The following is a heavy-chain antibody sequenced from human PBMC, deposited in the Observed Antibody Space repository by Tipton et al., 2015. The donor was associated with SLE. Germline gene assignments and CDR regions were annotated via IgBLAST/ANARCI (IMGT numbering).Heavy chain of an antibody. V-gene: IGHV4-59*08. J-gene: IGHJ4*02. CDR2: MYDSGST. D-gene: IGHD1-26*01. CDR3: ARSWSGRREFDY. CDR1: GGSISNYY. Sequence: TLSLTCTVSGGSISNYYWSWIRQPPGKGLEWIGYMYDSGSTTYNPSLKSRVSMSMDTSNNRFSLTMTSLTVADTAVYYCARSWSGRREFDYWGPGTLVTVSS.